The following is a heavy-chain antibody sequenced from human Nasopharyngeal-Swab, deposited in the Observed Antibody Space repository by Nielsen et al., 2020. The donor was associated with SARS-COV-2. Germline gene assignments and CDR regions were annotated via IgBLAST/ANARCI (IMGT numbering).Heavy chain of an antibody. Sequence: GESLKISWAASGFTSSDAAIHWVRQAAGEGLEWVARIRSKGNNYATAYSASVKGRFMIFRDDPTNTAYLQMNSLKTEETAVYYCNRCGGGCYSGRDYWGQGTLVTVSS. CDR1: GFTSSDAA. CDR2: IRSKGNNYAT. CDR3: NRCGGGCYSGRDY. J-gene: IGHJ4*02. D-gene: IGHD2-15*01. V-gene: IGHV3-73*01.